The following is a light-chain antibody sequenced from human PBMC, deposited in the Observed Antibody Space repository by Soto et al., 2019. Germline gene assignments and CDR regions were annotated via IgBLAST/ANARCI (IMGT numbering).Light chain of an antibody. CDR2: EVT. J-gene: IGLJ2*01. V-gene: IGLV2-14*01. CDR1: SSDIGAYNY. Sequence: QSVLTQPASVSGSPGQSITISCTGTSSDIGAYNYVSWYQQIPDKAPKLIIYEVTNRPSGISNRFSASKSGNTASLTISGLQAEDEADYYCSSYTGSSTLVIFGGGTKLPVL. CDR3: SSYTGSSTLVI.